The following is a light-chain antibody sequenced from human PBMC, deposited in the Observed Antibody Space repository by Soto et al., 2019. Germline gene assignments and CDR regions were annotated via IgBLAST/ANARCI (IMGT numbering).Light chain of an antibody. J-gene: IGLJ1*01. CDR3: SSFTSAYNVV. V-gene: IGLV2-14*01. CDR1: SSDVGGYDY. Sequence: QSVLTQPASVSGSPGQSIAISCTGTSSDVGGYDYVSWYQQHPGKAPKLLISKVSNRPSGVSDRFYGSKSGKTASLTISRLQAEDEADYYCSSFTSAYNVVFGPGTKGTV. CDR2: KVS.